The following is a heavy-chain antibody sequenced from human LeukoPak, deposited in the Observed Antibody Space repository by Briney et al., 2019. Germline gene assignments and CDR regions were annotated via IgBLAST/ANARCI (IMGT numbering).Heavy chain of an antibody. D-gene: IGHD2-21*01. J-gene: IGHJ4*02. Sequence: PGRSLRLSCAASGFTFSNFGMHWVRQAPGKGLEWVAVLWYDGSNTYYADSVKGRFTISRDNSKNTLYLQMNSLRAEDTAVYYCAKDRGGDCYDYWGQGTLVTVSS. CDR3: AKDRGGDCYDY. CDR1: GFTFSNFG. CDR2: LWYDGSNT. V-gene: IGHV3-33*06.